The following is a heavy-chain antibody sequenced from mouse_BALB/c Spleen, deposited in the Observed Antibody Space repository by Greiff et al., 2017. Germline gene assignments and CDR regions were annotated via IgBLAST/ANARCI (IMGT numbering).Heavy chain of an antibody. CDR3: ARDYGSLYDFDY. V-gene: IGHV1-69*02. Sequence: QVQLQQPGAELVKPGAPVKLSCKASGYTFTSYWMNWVKQRPGQGLEWIGRIDPSDSETHYNQKFKDKATLTVDKSASTAYLQLSSLTSEDSAVYYCARDYGSLYDFDYWGQGTTLTVSS. CDR1: GYTFTSYW. J-gene: IGHJ2*01. D-gene: IGHD1-1*01. CDR2: IDPSDSET.